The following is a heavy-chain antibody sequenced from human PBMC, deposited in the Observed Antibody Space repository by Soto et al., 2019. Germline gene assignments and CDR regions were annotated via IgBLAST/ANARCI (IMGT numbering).Heavy chain of an antibody. CDR3: TTDVWTRAATEY. J-gene: IGHJ4*02. D-gene: IGHD6-13*01. CDR2: IKNKADGATT. Sequence: EVQLVESGGGLVKFGGSLRLSCAASGFTFNNAWMNWVRQAPGKGLEWVGRIKNKADGATTDYAAPVKGRFTISRDDSKNTLYLQMNSLQAEDTAVYYCTTDVWTRAATEYWGQGALVIVSS. CDR1: GFTFNNAW. V-gene: IGHV3-15*07.